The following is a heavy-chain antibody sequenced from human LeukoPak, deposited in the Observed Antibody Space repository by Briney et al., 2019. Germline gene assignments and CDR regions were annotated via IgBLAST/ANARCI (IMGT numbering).Heavy chain of an antibody. Sequence: ASVNVSCKASGYTFTWYYMNWVRQAPGQGLEWMGIINPSGGSTNYAQKFQGRVTMTRDTSTSTIYMEVSSLRSEDTAVYYCATSFRAVNWFDPWGQGTLVTVSS. CDR2: INPSGGST. V-gene: IGHV1-46*01. CDR1: GYTFTWYY. CDR3: ATSFRAVNWFDP. D-gene: IGHD3-10*01. J-gene: IGHJ5*02.